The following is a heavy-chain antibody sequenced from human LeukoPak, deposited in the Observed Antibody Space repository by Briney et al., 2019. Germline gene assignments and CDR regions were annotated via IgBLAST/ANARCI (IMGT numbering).Heavy chain of an antibody. CDR3: ARVNHNYYYMDV. J-gene: IGHJ6*03. D-gene: IGHD1-14*01. CDR1: GGSISSSSYY. V-gene: IGHV4-39*07. CDR2: IYYSGST. Sequence: PSETLSLTCTVSGGSISSSSYYWGWIRQPPGKGLEWIGSIYYSGSTYYNPSLKSRVTISVDTSKNQFSLKLSSVTAADTAVFYCARVNHNYYYMDVWGKGTTVTVSS.